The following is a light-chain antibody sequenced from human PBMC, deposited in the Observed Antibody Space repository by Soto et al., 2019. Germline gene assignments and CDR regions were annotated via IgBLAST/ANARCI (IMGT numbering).Light chain of an antibody. CDR1: SSDVGGYTY. J-gene: IGLJ1*01. Sequence: QSVLTQPASVSGSPGQSITVSCTGTSSDVGGYTYVSWYQHHPGIAPKLMIYDVSNRPSGVSNRFSGSKSGNTASLTISGLQAEDEADYYCSSYTSSSTFVFGTGTKVTVL. V-gene: IGLV2-14*03. CDR3: SSYTSSSTFV. CDR2: DVS.